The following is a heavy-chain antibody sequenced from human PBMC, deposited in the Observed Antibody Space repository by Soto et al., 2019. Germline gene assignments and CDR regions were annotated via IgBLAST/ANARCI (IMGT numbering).Heavy chain of an antibody. J-gene: IGHJ3*02. D-gene: IGHD3-10*01. CDR2: IYHSGST. CDR3: ARVFSSGSGSYYPDAFDI. V-gene: IGHV4-30-2*01. Sequence: SETLSLTCAVSGGSISSGGYSWSWIRQPPGKGLEWIGYIYHSGSTYYNPSLKSRVTISVDRSKNQFSLKLSSVTAADTAVYYCARVFSSGSGSYYPDAFDIWGQGTMVTVSS. CDR1: GGSISSGGYS.